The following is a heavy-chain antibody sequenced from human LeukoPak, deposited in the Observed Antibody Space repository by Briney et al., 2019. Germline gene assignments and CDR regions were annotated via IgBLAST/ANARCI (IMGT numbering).Heavy chain of an antibody. CDR3: AATYYYDSSGYPNFDY. J-gene: IGHJ4*02. CDR1: GGSISSGDYY. CDR2: IYYSGST. Sequence: ASETLSLTCTVSGGSISSGDYYWSWIRQPPGKGLEWIGYIYYSGSTYYNPSLKSRVTISVDTSKNQFSLKLSSVTAADTALYYCAATYYYDSSGYPNFDYWGQGTLVTVSS. V-gene: IGHV4-30-4*08. D-gene: IGHD3-22*01.